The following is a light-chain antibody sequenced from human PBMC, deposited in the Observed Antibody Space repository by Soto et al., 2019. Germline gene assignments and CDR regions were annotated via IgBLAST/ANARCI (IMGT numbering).Light chain of an antibody. CDR1: QSVSSH. CDR2: DAS. Sequence: IVLTQSPSTLALSPGTKATLSFRVSQSVSSHLAWYQQKPGQAPRLLIYDASNRATGIPARFSGSGSGTDFTLTISSLEPEDFAVYYCQQRSNWWTFGQGTKVDIK. CDR3: QQRSNWWT. V-gene: IGKV3-11*01. J-gene: IGKJ1*01.